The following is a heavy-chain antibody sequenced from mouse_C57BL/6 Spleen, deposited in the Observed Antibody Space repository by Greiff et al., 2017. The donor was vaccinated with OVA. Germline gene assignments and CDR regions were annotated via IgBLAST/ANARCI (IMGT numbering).Heavy chain of an antibody. CDR3: ARWGSSGYVDY. CDR2: IYPGDGDT. V-gene: IGHV1-80*01. Sequence: QVQLQQSGAELVKPGASVKISCKASGYAFSSYWMNWVKQRPGKGLEWIGQIYPGDGDTNYNGKFKGKATLTADKSSSTAYMQLSSLTSEDSAVYFCARWGSSGYVDYWGQGTTLTVSS. J-gene: IGHJ2*01. D-gene: IGHD3-2*02. CDR1: GYAFSSYW.